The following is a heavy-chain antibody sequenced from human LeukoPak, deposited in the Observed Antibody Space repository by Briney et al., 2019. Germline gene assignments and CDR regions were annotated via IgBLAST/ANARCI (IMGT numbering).Heavy chain of an antibody. Sequence: PSETLSLTCTVSGVSICGYYWSWIRQPPRKGLEYIGYIYYSGSTDYNPSLKSRITISVDTSKNQFSLKLSSVTAADTAVYYCARHYYDSSGYYYFDYWGQGTLVTVSS. V-gene: IGHV4-59*08. CDR2: IYYSGST. D-gene: IGHD3-22*01. J-gene: IGHJ4*02. CDR3: ARHYYDSSGYYYFDY. CDR1: GVSICGYY.